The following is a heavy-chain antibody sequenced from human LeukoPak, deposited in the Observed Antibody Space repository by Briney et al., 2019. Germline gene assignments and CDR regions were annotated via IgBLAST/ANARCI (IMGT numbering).Heavy chain of an antibody. J-gene: IGHJ6*03. CDR2: INHSGST. Sequence: PSETLSLTCAVYGGSFSGYYWSWIRQPPGKGLEWMGEINHSGSTNYNPSLKTRDTISVDTSTNQISLKLSSVAAADTAVYYCARGQGVTTSYYYYYYYMDVWGKGTTVTVSS. CDR1: GGSFSGYY. CDR3: ARGQGVTTSYYYYYYYMDV. V-gene: IGHV4-34*01. D-gene: IGHD4-17*01.